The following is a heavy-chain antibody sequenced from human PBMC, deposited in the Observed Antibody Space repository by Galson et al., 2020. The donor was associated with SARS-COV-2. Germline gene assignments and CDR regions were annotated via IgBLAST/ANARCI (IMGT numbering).Heavy chain of an antibody. CDR2: IHHTGTT. CDR1: GGSISGTTDY. CDR3: ARAVYLYASGSYGLGV. J-gene: IGHJ6*02. Sequence: SETLSLTCTVSGGSISGTTDYWGWIRQPPGRGLEWIGFIHHTGTTSYDPSLKSRVTLSVDTSKDQFSLDLTSVTAADTAFYYCARAVYLYASGSYGLGVWGQGTTVTVSS. V-gene: IGHV4-39*07. D-gene: IGHD3-10*01.